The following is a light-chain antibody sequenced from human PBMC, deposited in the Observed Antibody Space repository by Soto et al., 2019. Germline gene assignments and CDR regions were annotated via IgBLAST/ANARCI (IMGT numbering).Light chain of an antibody. J-gene: IGLJ2*01. CDR2: DVT. CDR3: SSYSISTTHVV. Sequence: QSAMTQPASVSGSPGRSVTISCTGTSRDVGDFNYVSWYQHLPGRAPKLIIYDVTNRPSGISYRFSASKSGRTASLTISGLQAEDEAYYYCSSYSISTTHVVFGGGTKLNVL. CDR1: SRDVGDFNY. V-gene: IGLV2-14*03.